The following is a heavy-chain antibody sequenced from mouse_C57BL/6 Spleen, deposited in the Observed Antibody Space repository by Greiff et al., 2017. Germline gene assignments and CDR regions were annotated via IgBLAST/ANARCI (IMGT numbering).Heavy chain of an antibody. CDR3: AAPSYYYGSSLFDY. D-gene: IGHD1-1*01. CDR2: IYPGDGDT. J-gene: IGHJ2*01. Sequence: VQLQQSGAELVKPGASVKISCKASGYAFSSYWMNWVKQRPGKGLEWIGQIYPGDGDTNYNGKFKGKATLTADKSSSTAYMQLSSLTSEDSAVYFCAAPSYYYGSSLFDYWGQGTTLTVSS. CDR1: GYAFSSYW. V-gene: IGHV1-80*01.